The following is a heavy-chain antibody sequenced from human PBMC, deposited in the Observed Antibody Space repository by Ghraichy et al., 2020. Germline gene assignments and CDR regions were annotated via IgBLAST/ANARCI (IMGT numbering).Heavy chain of an antibody. CDR1: GFTFSSYS. CDR3: ARGSTVVRFYYYGGMDV. J-gene: IGHJ6*02. Sequence: GGSLRLSCVGSGFTFSSYSMNWVRQAPGKGLEWVSYITSSSSFISYADSVKGRFTVSRDNAQNSLSLQMKSLRGEHTAVYYCARGSTVVRFYYYGGMDVWGQGTTVTVSS. V-gene: IGHV3-48*01. CDR2: ITSSSSFI. D-gene: IGHD4-23*01.